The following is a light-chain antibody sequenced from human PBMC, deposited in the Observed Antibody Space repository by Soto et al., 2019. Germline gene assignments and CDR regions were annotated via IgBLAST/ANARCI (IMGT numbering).Light chain of an antibody. CDR2: GAS. CDR1: QSVRSNF. V-gene: IGKV3-20*01. CDR3: QQYGSSPLT. Sequence: EIVWTQSPGTLSLSPGERATLSCRASQSVRSNFLAWYQQKPGQAPRLLIYGASNRATGIPDRFSGSGSGTDFTLTISRLEPEDFAVYYCQQYGSSPLTFGGGTKV. J-gene: IGKJ4*01.